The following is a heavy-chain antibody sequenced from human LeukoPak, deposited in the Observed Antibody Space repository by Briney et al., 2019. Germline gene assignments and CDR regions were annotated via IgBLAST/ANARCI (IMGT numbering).Heavy chain of an antibody. Sequence: PSETLSLTCTVSGGSISSYYWSWIRQPAGKGLEWIGYIYYSGSTNYNPSLKSRVTISVDTSKNQFSLKLSSVTAADTAVYYCARDLLGYCSGGSCYSGAFDIWGQGTMVTVSS. V-gene: IGHV4-59*01. CDR1: GGSISSYY. J-gene: IGHJ3*02. CDR3: ARDLLGYCSGGSCYSGAFDI. D-gene: IGHD2-15*01. CDR2: IYYSGST.